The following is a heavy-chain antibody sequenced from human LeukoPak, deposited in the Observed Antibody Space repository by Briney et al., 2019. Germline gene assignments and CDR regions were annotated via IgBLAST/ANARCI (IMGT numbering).Heavy chain of an antibody. V-gene: IGHV4-39*01. CDR3: ARHQRSGSSGGWTSRGWYFDY. CDR2: IYYSGST. J-gene: IGHJ4*02. Sequence: PSETLSLTCTVSGGSISSSSYYWGWIRQPPGKGLEWIGSIYYSGSTYYNPSLKSRVTISVDTSKNQFSLKLSSVTAADTAVYYCARHQRSGSSGGWTSRGWYFDYWGQGTLVTVSS. CDR1: GGSISSSSYY. D-gene: IGHD6-19*01.